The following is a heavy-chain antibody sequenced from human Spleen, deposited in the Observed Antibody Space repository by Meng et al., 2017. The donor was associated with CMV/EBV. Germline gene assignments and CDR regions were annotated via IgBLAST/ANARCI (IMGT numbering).Heavy chain of an antibody. CDR2: INPNSGGT. J-gene: IGHJ3*02. Sequence: ASVKVSCKASGYTFTGYYMHWVRQAPGQGLEWMGWINPNSGGTNYAQKFQGRVTMTRDTSISTAYMELSRLRSDDTAVYYCARVLYGGNPRGAFDIWGQGTMVTVS. CDR1: GYTFTGYY. V-gene: IGHV1-2*02. CDR3: ARVLYGGNPRGAFDI. D-gene: IGHD4-23*01.